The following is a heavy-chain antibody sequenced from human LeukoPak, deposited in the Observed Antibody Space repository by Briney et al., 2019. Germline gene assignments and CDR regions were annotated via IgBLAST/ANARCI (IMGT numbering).Heavy chain of an antibody. V-gene: IGHV1-46*01. J-gene: IGHJ5*02. CDR2: INPSGGST. Sequence: GASVKVSCKASGYTFTSYYMHWVRQAPGQGLEWMGIINPSGGSTSYAQKFQGRVTMTRDMSTSTVYMELSSLRSEDTAVYYCARGNWAGYCTNGVCLVWFDPWGQGTLVTVSS. CDR1: GYTFTSYY. CDR3: ARGNWAGYCTNGVCLVWFDP. D-gene: IGHD2-8*01.